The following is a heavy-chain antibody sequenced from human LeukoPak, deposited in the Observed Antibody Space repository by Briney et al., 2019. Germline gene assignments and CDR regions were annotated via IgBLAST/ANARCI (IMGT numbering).Heavy chain of an antibody. D-gene: IGHD2-15*01. Sequence: GRSLRLSCAASGFTFSSYGMHWVRQAPGKGLEWVAVIWYDGSNKYYADSVKGRFTISRDNSKSTLCLQMNSLRAEDTAVYYCAKQLGYCSDGSCYFPYWGQGTLVTVSS. CDR3: AKQLGYCSDGSCYFPY. V-gene: IGHV3-33*06. CDR2: IWYDGSNK. CDR1: GFTFSSYG. J-gene: IGHJ4*02.